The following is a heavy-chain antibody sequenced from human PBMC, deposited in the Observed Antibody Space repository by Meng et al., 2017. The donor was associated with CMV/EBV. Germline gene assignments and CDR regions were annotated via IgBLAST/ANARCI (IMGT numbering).Heavy chain of an antibody. Sequence: LSPTCPASGFTFSSFEMNWVRQAPGKGLEWTSYISAGGDTIYYADSVKGRFTISRDNAKKSLYLQMNSLRAEDTAIYYCARNLGARTPRDAMDVWGQGTTVTVSS. D-gene: IGHD6-6*01. CDR2: ISAGGDTI. CDR1: GFTFSSFE. J-gene: IGHJ6*02. V-gene: IGHV3-48*03. CDR3: ARNLGARTPRDAMDV.